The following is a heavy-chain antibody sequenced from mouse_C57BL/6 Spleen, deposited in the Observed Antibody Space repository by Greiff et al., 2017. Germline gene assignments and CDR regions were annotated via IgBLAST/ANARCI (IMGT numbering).Heavy chain of an antibody. CDR1: GYTFTSYW. J-gene: IGHJ2*01. Sequence: VQLQQPGAELVKPGASVKLSCKASGYTFTSYWMQWVKQRPGQGLEWIGEIDPSDSYTNYNQKFKGKATLTVDTSSSTAYMQLSSLTSEDSAVYYCARLRDGNYDDGWGQGTTLTVSS. D-gene: IGHD2-1*01. CDR3: ARLRDGNYDDG. CDR2: IDPSDSYT. V-gene: IGHV1-50*01.